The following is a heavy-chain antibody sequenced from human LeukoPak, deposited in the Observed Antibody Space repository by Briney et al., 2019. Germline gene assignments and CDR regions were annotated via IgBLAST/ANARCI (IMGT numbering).Heavy chain of an antibody. CDR1: GGSISNTFYY. CDR2: INYSGST. J-gene: IGHJ4*02. CDR3: ARVDGGNADY. D-gene: IGHD4-23*01. Sequence: SETLSLTCTVSGGSISNTFYYWGWIRQPPGKGLEWIGSINYSGSTYYNPSLKSRVTISVDTSKNQFSLKLSSVTAADTAVYYCARVDGGNADYWGQGTLVTVSS. V-gene: IGHV4-39*07.